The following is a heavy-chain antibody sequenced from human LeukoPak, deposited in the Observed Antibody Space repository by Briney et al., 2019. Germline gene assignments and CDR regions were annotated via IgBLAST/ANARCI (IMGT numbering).Heavy chain of an antibody. D-gene: IGHD3-9*01. J-gene: IGHJ4*02. V-gene: IGHV1-46*01. CDR1: GYTFTSYY. Sequence: ASVKVSCKASGYTFTSYYMHWVRQAPGQGLEWMGIINPSGGSTSYAQKFQGRVTMTRDMSTSTVYMELSSLRSEDTAVYYCARGDRTTELRYFDWLLPLYYFDYWGQGTLVTVSS. CDR3: ARGDRTTELRYFDWLLPLYYFDY. CDR2: INPSGGST.